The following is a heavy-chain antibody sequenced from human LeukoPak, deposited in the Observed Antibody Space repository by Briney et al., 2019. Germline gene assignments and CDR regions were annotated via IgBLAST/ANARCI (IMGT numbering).Heavy chain of an antibody. CDR2: INPNSGGT. V-gene: IGHV1-2*02. Sequence: ASVKVSCKASGYTFTGYYMHWVRQAPGQGLEWMGWINPNSGGTNYAQKFQGRVTMTRDTSISTAYMELSRLRSDDPAVYYCAIPLGYCSGGSCYDGVNWFDPWGQGTLVTVSS. D-gene: IGHD2-15*01. J-gene: IGHJ5*02. CDR1: GYTFTGYY. CDR3: AIPLGYCSGGSCYDGVNWFDP.